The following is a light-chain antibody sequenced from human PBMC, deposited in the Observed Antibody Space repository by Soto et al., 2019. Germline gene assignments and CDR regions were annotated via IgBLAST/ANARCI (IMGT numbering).Light chain of an antibody. CDR2: DVS. J-gene: IGLJ2*01. CDR3: SSYTNANSLV. Sequence: QSALTQPASVSGSPGQSITISCTGTSSDVGGYNSVSWYQQHPDKAPQLMIFDVSNRPSGIPDRFSGSKSGNTASLTISGLQAEDEADYYCSSYTNANSLVFGGGTKLTVL. CDR1: SSDVGGYNS. V-gene: IGLV2-14*03.